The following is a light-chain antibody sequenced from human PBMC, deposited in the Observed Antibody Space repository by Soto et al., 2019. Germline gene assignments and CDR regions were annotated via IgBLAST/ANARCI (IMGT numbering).Light chain of an antibody. Sequence: QSVLTQPASVSGSPGQSITISCSGTSNDIGGFAFVSWYQQRPGKAPQLLIYEVSNRPSGVSDRFSASKSGNTASLTISGLQTEDEADYFCCSYTGMSTYVVGTGTKLTVL. CDR1: SNDIGGFAF. V-gene: IGLV2-14*01. CDR3: CSYTGMSTYV. CDR2: EVS. J-gene: IGLJ1*01.